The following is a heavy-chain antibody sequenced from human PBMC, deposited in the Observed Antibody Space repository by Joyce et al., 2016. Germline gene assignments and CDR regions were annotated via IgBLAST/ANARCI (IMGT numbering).Heavy chain of an antibody. CDR3: ARDRYYYDSATYAGD. D-gene: IGHD3-22*01. CDR1: GYNFNSYG. J-gene: IGHJ4*02. V-gene: IGHV1-18*01. Sequence: QVQLVQSGAEVKKPGASVKVSCKASGYNFNSYGISWVRQAPGQGLEWMGWISAYNGNTNYAQKFQGRVTMTTDTSTNTAYMEWRSLRSDDSAVYYCARDRYYYDSATYAGDWGQGTLVTVSS. CDR2: ISAYNGNT.